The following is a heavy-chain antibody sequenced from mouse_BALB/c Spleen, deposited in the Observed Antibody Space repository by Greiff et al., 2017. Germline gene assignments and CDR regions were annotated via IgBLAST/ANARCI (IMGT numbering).Heavy chain of an antibody. Sequence: EVQPQQSGAELVKPGASVKLSCTASGFNIKDTYMHWVKQRPEQGLEWIGRIDPANGNTKYDPKFQGKATITADTSSNTAYLQLSSLTSEDTAVYYCARFFYGNPDYWGQGTTLTVSS. D-gene: IGHD2-1*01. V-gene: IGHV14-3*02. CDR2: IDPANGNT. J-gene: IGHJ2*01. CDR3: ARFFYGNPDY. CDR1: GFNIKDTY.